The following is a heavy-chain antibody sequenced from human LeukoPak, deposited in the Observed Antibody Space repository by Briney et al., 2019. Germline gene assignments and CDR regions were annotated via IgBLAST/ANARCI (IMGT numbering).Heavy chain of an antibody. J-gene: IGHJ3*02. CDR1: GFTFSSYA. CDR2: ISGSGGST. Sequence: GGFLRLSCAASGFTFSSYAMSWVRQAPGKGLEWVSAISGSGGSTYYADSVKGRFTISRDNSKNTLYLQMNSLRAEDTAVYYCAKAGSRDGYNDIWGQGTMVTVSS. CDR3: AKAGSRDGYNDI. D-gene: IGHD5-24*01. V-gene: IGHV3-23*01.